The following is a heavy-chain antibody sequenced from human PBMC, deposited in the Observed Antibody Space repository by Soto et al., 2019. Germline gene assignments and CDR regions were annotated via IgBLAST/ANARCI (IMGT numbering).Heavy chain of an antibody. J-gene: IGHJ6*03. CDR1: GFTFSSYS. CDR3: ARGLYCSSTSCQADYYYYYMDV. CDR2: ISSSSSYI. Sequence: PGGSLRLSCAASGFTFSSYSMNWVRQAPGKGLEWVSSISSSSSYIYYADSVKGRFTISRDNAKNSLYLQMNSLRAEDTAVYYCARGLYCSSTSCQADYYYYYMDVWGKGTTVTVSS. D-gene: IGHD2-2*01. V-gene: IGHV3-21*01.